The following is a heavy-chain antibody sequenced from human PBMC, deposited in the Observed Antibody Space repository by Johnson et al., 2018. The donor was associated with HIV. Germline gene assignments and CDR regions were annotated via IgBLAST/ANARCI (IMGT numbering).Heavy chain of an antibody. CDR3: AKKQAAAGTGGGAFDI. CDR1: GFTFSSYA. Sequence: QVQLVESGGGVVQPGRSLRLSCAASGFTFSSYAMHWVRQAPGKGLEWVAVISYDGSNKYYADSVKGRFTISRDNSKNTLYLQMTSLRTEDTAVYYCAKKQAAAGTGGGAFDIWGQGTMVTVSS. J-gene: IGHJ3*02. V-gene: IGHV3-30*18. D-gene: IGHD6-13*01. CDR2: ISYDGSNK.